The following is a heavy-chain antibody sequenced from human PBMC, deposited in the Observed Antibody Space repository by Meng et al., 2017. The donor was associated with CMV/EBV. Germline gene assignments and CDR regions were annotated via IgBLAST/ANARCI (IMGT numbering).Heavy chain of an antibody. CDR2: ISAYNGNT. CDR1: GYTFTSYG. CDR3: ARDGGPWPGGSHYYYYYGMDV. J-gene: IGHJ6*02. Sequence: ASVPVSCQASGYTFTSYGISWVRQAPGQGLEWMGWISAYNGNTNYAQKLQGRVTLTTDTSTSTAYMELRSQRSDDTAVYYCARDGGPWPGGSHYYYYYGMDVWGQGTTVTVSS. V-gene: IGHV1-18*01. D-gene: IGHD3-16*01.